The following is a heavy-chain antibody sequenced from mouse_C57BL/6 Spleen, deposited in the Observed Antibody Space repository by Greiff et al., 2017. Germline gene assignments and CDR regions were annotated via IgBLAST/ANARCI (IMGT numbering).Heavy chain of an antibody. CDR3: ARDYGSSYSWFAY. CDR1: GYTFTGYW. D-gene: IGHD1-1*01. Sequence: QVQLQQSGAELMKPGASVKLSCKATGYTFTGYWIEWVKQRPGHGLEWIGEILPGSGSTNYNEKFKGKATFTADTSSNTAYMQLSSQTTEDSAIYYCARDYGSSYSWFAYWGQGTLVTVSA. V-gene: IGHV1-9*01. CDR2: ILPGSGST. J-gene: IGHJ3*01.